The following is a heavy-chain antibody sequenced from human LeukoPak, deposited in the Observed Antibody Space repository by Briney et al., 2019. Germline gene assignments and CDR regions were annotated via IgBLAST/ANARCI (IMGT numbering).Heavy chain of an antibody. CDR1: GFTLSTYW. Sequence: GGSLRLSCAASGFTLSTYWMSWVRQVPGKGLEWVANIKKDGSETYYVNSVKGRFTISRDNAKNSLYLQMNSLRAEDTAIYHCAKGRYSGTTYYFDYWGQGTLVTVSS. J-gene: IGHJ4*02. D-gene: IGHD5-12*01. CDR2: IKKDGSET. V-gene: IGHV3-7*03. CDR3: AKGRYSGTTYYFDY.